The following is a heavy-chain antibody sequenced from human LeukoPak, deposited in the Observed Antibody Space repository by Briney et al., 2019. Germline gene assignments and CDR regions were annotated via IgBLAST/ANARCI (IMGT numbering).Heavy chain of an antibody. V-gene: IGHV1-46*01. CDR2: INPSGGST. J-gene: IGHJ4*02. CDR1: GYTFTSYY. CDR3: ARAGSYDELHDY. Sequence: GASVTVSCTASGYTFTSYYMHWVRQAPGQGLEWMGVINPSGGSTIYAQTFQGRVTITRDTSTSTVYMELSSLRSEDTAVYYCARAGSYDELHDYWGQGTLVTVSS. D-gene: IGHD3-10*01.